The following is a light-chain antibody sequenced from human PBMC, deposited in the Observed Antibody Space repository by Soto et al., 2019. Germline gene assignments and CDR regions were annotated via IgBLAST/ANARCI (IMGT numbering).Light chain of an antibody. CDR1: QSVSRN. CDR2: GAS. V-gene: IGKV3-15*01. CDR3: QQYIKWPIT. J-gene: IGKJ5*01. Sequence: EIVMTQSPATLSVSPGERATLSCRASQSVSRNLAWYQQKPGQAPRLLIYGASTRASGIPARFSGSGSGTEFTLTVSSLQSEDFAVYYCQQYIKWPITFGQGTRLEIK.